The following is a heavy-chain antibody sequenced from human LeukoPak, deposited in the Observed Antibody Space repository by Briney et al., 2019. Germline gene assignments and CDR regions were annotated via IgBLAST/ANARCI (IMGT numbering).Heavy chain of an antibody. Sequence: PGGSLRLSCAASGFTLSDYSMSWIRQAPGKGLEWISYMRPNGHTIYYADSLKGRFTVSWDNARNSLYLQLNSLRAGDTAIYYCARSGYGDFDYWGQGALVTVSS. CDR2: MRPNGHTI. CDR3: ARSGYGDFDY. V-gene: IGHV3-11*01. J-gene: IGHJ4*02. D-gene: IGHD4/OR15-4a*01. CDR1: GFTLSDYS.